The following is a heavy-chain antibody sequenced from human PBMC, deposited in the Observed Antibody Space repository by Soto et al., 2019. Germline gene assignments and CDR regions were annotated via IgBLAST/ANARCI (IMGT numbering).Heavy chain of an antibody. CDR1: RFTFPTYA. V-gene: IGHV3-23*01. Sequence: GSLRLSCTATRFTFPTYAMSWVRQAPGKGLEWVSAISASGGTFYAASVKGRFTISRDNSKDTLYLQMNSLRAEDTAVYYCAKRDLVDASPRNFDYWGQGTLVTVSS. J-gene: IGHJ4*02. CDR3: AKRDLVDASPRNFDY. D-gene: IGHD3-10*01. CDR2: ISASGGT.